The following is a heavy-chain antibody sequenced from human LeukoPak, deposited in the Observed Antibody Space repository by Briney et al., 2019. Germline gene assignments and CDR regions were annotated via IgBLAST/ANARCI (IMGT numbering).Heavy chain of an antibody. CDR3: ARVEMATTLVDY. CDR2: ISAYNGNT. CDR1: GYTFTSYV. Sequence: ASVKVSCKASGYTFTSYVISWVRQAPGQGLEWMGWISAYNGNTNYAQKLQGRVTMTTDTSTSTDYMERRSLRSDDTAVYYCARVEMATTLVDYWGQGTLVTVSS. D-gene: IGHD5-24*01. V-gene: IGHV1-18*01. J-gene: IGHJ4*02.